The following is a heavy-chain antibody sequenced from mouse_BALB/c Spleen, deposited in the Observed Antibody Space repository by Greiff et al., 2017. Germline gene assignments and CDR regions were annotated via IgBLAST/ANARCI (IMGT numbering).Heavy chain of an antibody. D-gene: IGHD1-1*01. CDR2: INPSTGYT. CDR1: GYTFTSYW. J-gene: IGHJ1*01. CDR3: ARRGYGSSFTV. V-gene: IGHV1-7*01. Sequence: QVQLQQSGAELAKPGASVKMSCKASGYTFTSYWMHWVKQRPGQGLEWIGYINPSTGYTEYNQKFKDKATLTADKSSSTAYMQLSSLTSEDSAVYYCARRGYGSSFTVWGAGTTVTVSS.